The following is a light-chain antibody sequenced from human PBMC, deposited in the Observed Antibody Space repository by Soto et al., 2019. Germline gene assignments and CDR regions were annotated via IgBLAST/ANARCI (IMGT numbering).Light chain of an antibody. V-gene: IGLV4-69*01. Sequence: QLVLTQSPSASASLGASVKLTCTLSSGHSSYAIAWHQQQPEKGPRYLMKLNSDGSHSKGDGIPDRFSGSSSGAERYLTISSLQSEDEADYYCQTWGTGIHEDVVFGGGTQLTVL. CDR3: QTWGTGIHEDVV. CDR1: SGHSSYA. CDR2: LNSDGSH. J-gene: IGLJ2*01.